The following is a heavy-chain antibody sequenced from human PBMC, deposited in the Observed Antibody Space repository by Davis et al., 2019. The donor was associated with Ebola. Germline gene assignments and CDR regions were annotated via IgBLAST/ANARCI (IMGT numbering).Heavy chain of an antibody. V-gene: IGHV4-31*03. D-gene: IGHD3-16*01. Sequence: LRLSCTVSGGSISSGDYYWSWIRQHPGKGLEWIGYIYFSGSTSYNPSLKSRVSISVDTSKNQFSLRLSSVTAADTAVYYCARDYGSYWGQGTLVTASS. CDR3: ARDYGSY. CDR1: GGSISSGDYY. J-gene: IGHJ4*02. CDR2: IYFSGST.